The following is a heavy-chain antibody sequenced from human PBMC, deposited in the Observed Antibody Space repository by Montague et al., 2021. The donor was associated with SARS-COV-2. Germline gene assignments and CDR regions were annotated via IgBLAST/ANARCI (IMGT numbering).Heavy chain of an antibody. V-gene: IGHV4-4*07. J-gene: IGHJ5*02. CDR2: IYANGNF. D-gene: IGHD2/OR15-2a*01. Sequence: SETLSLTCSVSGDSITPYGDSIGGYFWSWIRQPAGKGLEWIGRIYANGNFDYNPSLNSRVSMSMYTSKQEFSMRLISVTAADTAVYYCARDAYYFVPGRENPGAFDPWGQGILVTVSS. CDR1: GDSITPYGDSIGGYF. CDR3: ARDAYYFVPGRENPGAFDP.